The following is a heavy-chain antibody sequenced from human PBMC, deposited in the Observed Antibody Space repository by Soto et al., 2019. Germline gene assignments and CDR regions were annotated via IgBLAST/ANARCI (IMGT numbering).Heavy chain of an antibody. V-gene: IGHV6-1*01. CDR2: TYYRSKWYN. CDR3: ARDHRRITIFGVVTLPGRFDP. J-gene: IGHJ5*02. Sequence: SQTLSLPCAISGDSVSSNSAAWNWIRQSPSRGLEWLGRTYYRSKWYNDYAVSVKSRITINPDTSKNQFSLQLNSVTPEDTAVYYCARDHRRITIFGVVTLPGRFDPWGQGTLVTVSS. D-gene: IGHD3-3*01. CDR1: GDSVSSNSAA.